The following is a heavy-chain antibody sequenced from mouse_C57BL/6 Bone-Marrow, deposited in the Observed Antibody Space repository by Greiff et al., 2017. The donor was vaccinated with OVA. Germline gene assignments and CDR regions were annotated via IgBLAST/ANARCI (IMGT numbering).Heavy chain of an antibody. V-gene: IGHV1-78*01. CDR3: AESGAYEVYYCGIGGAFAY. J-gene: IGHJ3*01. Sequence: VQLQQSDAELVKPGASVKISCKASGYTFTDYTIPWMKQRPEQGLEWIGYIYPRDGSTKYNEKFKGKATLTADKSSSTAYMQLNSLTSEDSAVYFCAESGAYEVYYCGIGGAFAYWGQGTLVTVSA. CDR2: IYPRDGST. CDR1: GYTFTDYT. D-gene: IGHD1-1*01.